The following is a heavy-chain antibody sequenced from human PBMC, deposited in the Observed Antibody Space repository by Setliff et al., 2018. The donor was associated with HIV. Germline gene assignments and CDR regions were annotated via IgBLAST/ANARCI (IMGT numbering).Heavy chain of an antibody. CDR3: ARGIVPPTRQGYYYMDV. J-gene: IGHJ6*03. CDR2: IFYSGST. V-gene: IGHV4-59*01. D-gene: IGHD2-21*01. Sequence: SETLSLTCTVSGGSIRSYYWTWIRQPPGKGLEWIGTIFYSGSTYYNPSLKSRVNMSVDTSKNHFSLTLTSVTAADTAIYYCARGIVPPTRQGYYYMDVWGKGTTVTVSS. CDR1: GGSIRSYY.